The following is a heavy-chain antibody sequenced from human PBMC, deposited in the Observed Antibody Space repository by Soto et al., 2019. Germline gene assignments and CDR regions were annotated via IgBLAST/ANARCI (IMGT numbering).Heavy chain of an antibody. CDR3: ATMATPATGLYFVDY. D-gene: IGHD2-15*01. V-gene: IGHV4-30-4*01. J-gene: IGHJ4*02. CDR1: GGSISSGNYY. CDR2: ISYSGST. Sequence: QVQLQESGPGLVKPSQTLSLTCTVSGGSISSGNYYWSWIRQPPGKGLEWIGFISYSGSTYYSTSLTSRVTISVDTSKSQFSLTLSFVTAADTSVYYCATMATPATGLYFVDYRGQGSLVTVSS.